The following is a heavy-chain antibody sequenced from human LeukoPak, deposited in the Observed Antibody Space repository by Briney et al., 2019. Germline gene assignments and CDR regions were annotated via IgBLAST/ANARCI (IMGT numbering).Heavy chain of an antibody. CDR3: AKDRNPGGITVTILRDYFDY. CDR2: ISGDGGST. J-gene: IGHJ4*02. V-gene: IGHV3-23*01. Sequence: GGSLRLSCAASGFTSTSYSMNWVRQAPGKGLEWVSTISGDGGSTYYADSVKGRFTISRDNSKNTLYLQMNSLRAEDTAVYYCAKDRNPGGITVTILRDYFDYWGQGTLVTVSS. CDR1: GFTSTSYS. D-gene: IGHD4-17*01.